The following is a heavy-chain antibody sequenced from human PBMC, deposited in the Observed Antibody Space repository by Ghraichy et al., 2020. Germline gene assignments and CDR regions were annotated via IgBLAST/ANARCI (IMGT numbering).Heavy chain of an antibody. D-gene: IGHD2-2*03. CDR1: GFTFSSYS. Sequence: GGSLRLSCAASGFTFSSYSMNWVRQAPGKGLEWVSYISSSSSTIYYADSVKGRFTISRDNAKNSLYLQMNSLRDEDTAVYYCARDGYCSSTSCYRPHLPYLYWGQGTLVTVSS. CDR2: ISSSSSTI. J-gene: IGHJ4*02. CDR3: ARDGYCSSTSCYRPHLPYLY. V-gene: IGHV3-48*02.